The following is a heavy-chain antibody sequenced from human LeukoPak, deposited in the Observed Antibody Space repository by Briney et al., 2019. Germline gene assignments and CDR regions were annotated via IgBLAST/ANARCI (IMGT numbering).Heavy chain of an antibody. D-gene: IGHD5-12*01. CDR1: GFTFSDYY. J-gene: IGHJ4*02. CDR3: ARVQGAYGGYVEYVDY. Sequence: PGGSLRLSCAASGFTFSDYYMSWIRQAPGKGLEWVSYISSSGSTIYYADSVKGRFTISRDNAKNSLYLQMYSLRAQDTAGYDCARVQGAYGGYVEYVDYWGQGTLVTVSS. CDR2: ISSSGSTI. V-gene: IGHV3-11*01.